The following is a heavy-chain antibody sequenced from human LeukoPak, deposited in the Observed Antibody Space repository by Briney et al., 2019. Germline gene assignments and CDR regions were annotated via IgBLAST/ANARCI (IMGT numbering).Heavy chain of an antibody. Sequence: GGSLRLSCAASGFTFSSYAMSWVRQAPGKGLEWVSALSGSGGSTYYADSVKGRFTISRDNSKNTLYLQMNSLRAEDTAVYYCARHRSGGSQDDAFDIWGQGTLVTVSS. CDR3: ARHRSGGSQDDAFDI. J-gene: IGHJ3*02. V-gene: IGHV3-23*01. CDR1: GFTFSSYA. D-gene: IGHD2-15*01. CDR2: LSGSGGST.